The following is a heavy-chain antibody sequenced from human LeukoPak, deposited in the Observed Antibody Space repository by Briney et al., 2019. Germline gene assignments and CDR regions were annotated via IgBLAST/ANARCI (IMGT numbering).Heavy chain of an antibody. CDR3: ARKTGTYYYYYGMDV. D-gene: IGHD1-1*01. J-gene: IGHJ6*02. Sequence: GGSLRLSCAASGFTFSDHAMSWVRQAPAEGLEWVSSINGNGGGSYYIDSVKGRFTVSRDNSENALYLQMNSLRAEDTAVYYCARKTGTYYYYYGMDVWGQGTTVTVSS. V-gene: IGHV3-23*01. CDR1: GFTFSDHA. CDR2: INGNGGGS.